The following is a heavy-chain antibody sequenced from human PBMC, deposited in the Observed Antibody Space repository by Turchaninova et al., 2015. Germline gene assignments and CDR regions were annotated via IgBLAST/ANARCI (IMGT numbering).Heavy chain of an antibody. CDR3: ARGRVRMDV. CDR1: GGSLSGYF. D-gene: IGHD3-10*01. J-gene: IGHJ6*04. V-gene: IGHV4-34*01. CDR2: INQSGST. Sequence: QVQLPQWGAGLFTPSATLSLTCAVYGGSLSGYFWSWIRQPPGKGLEWIGEINQSGSTNHNPSLKSRVTISIDTSKDQFSLKLTSVTAADTAMYYCARGRVRMDVWGKGTTVTVSS.